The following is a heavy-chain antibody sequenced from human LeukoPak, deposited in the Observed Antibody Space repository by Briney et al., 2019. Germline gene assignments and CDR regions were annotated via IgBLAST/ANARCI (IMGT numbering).Heavy chain of an antibody. Sequence: GSLSLSCAASGFNLSSYSMHWVRQAPGKGLEYVSAISSYGGSTYYANSVKDRFTISRDNSKNTVYLQMGSLRTEDMAVYYCARISRSHDYDYWGQGTLVTVSS. CDR3: ARISRSHDYDY. CDR2: ISSYGGST. V-gene: IGHV3-64*01. CDR1: GFNLSSYS. J-gene: IGHJ4*02. D-gene: IGHD6-6*01.